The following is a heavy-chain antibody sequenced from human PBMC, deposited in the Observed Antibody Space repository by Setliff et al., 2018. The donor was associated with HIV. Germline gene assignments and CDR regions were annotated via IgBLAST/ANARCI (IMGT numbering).Heavy chain of an antibody. V-gene: IGHV1-69*13. CDR1: GGTFSSYA. Sequence: SVKVSCKASGGTFSSYAISWVRQAPGQGLEWMGGIIPIFGTANYAQKFQGRVTITADESTSTAYMELSSLRSEDTAVYYCARVPASWYTAPFDIWGQGTMVTVS. J-gene: IGHJ3*02. CDR3: ARVPASWYTAPFDI. CDR2: IIPIFGTA. D-gene: IGHD6-13*01.